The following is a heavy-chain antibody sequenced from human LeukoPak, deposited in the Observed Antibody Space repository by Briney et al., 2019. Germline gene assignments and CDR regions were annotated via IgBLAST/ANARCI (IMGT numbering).Heavy chain of an antibody. Sequence: GASVKVSCKASGYTFTSYGISWVRQAPGQGLEWMGWISAYSGNTNYAQKLQGRVTMTTDTSTSTAYMELRSLRSDDTAVYYCARDRDEDTAMVWVAAFDIWGQGTMVTVSS. V-gene: IGHV1-18*01. D-gene: IGHD5-18*01. J-gene: IGHJ3*02. CDR2: ISAYSGNT. CDR1: GYTFTSYG. CDR3: ARDRDEDTAMVWVAAFDI.